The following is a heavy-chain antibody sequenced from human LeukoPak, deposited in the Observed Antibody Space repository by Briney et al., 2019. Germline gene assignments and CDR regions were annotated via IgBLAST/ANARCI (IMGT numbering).Heavy chain of an antibody. Sequence: ASVKVSCKASGYTFTGYYMHWVRQAPGQGLEWVGWINPNSGGTNYAQKFQGRVTMTRDTSISTAYMELSRLRSDDTAVYYCARGNEDIVVVPAAFYWGQGTLVTVSS. J-gene: IGHJ4*02. CDR2: INPNSGGT. V-gene: IGHV1-2*02. D-gene: IGHD2-2*01. CDR1: GYTFTGYY. CDR3: ARGNEDIVVVPAAFY.